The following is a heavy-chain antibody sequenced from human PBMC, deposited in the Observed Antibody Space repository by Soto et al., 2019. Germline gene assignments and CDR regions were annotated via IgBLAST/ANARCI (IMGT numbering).Heavy chain of an antibody. D-gene: IGHD6-19*01. V-gene: IGHV3-23*01. J-gene: IGHJ4*02. CDR1: GFTFSRYA. CDR2: LSGSGTTA. CDR3: SKDLGISVAADDY. Sequence: EVQLLESGGGLVQPGGSLRLSCAASGFTFSRYAMSWVRQAPGKGLEWVSTLSGSGTTAYYTDSVKGRFTMSRDNSKNILYLQMHSLRVEDTAVYYCSKDLGISVAADDYWGQGTLVTVSS.